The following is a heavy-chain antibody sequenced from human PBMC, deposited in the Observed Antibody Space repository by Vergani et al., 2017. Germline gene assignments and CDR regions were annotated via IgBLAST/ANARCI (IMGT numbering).Heavy chain of an antibody. Sequence: QVQLVQSGAEVKKPGASVKVSCKASGYPFTSYGISWVRQAPGQGLEWMGWISAYNGNTNYAQKLQGRVTMTTDTSTSTAYMELRSLRSDDTAVYYCARLTLEWTTKYYFDYWGQGTLVTVSS. CDR2: ISAYNGNT. J-gene: IGHJ4*02. CDR1: GYPFTSYG. CDR3: ARLTLEWTTKYYFDY. D-gene: IGHD3-3*01. V-gene: IGHV1-18*01.